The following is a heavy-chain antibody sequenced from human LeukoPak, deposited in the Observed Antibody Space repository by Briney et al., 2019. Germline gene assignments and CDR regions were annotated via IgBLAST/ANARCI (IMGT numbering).Heavy chain of an antibody. CDR2: IYSNGNA. J-gene: IGHJ5*02. CDR3: ARHVYYDFWSGYFQLYNWFDP. V-gene: IGHV4-4*07. D-gene: IGHD3-3*01. Sequence: SETLSLTCIVSGGSISDHYWSWIRQSARKGLEVIGRIYSNGNANYNPSLKSRVTMSVAASETQFSLRLSSVTAADTAVYYCARHVYYDFWSGYFQLYNWFDPWGQGTLVTVSS. CDR1: GGSISDHY.